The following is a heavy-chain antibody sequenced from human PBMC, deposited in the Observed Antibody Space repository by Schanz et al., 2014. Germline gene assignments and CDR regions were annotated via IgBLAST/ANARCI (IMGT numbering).Heavy chain of an antibody. CDR1: GFTFTNYA. CDR2: ISGSGCST. Sequence: VQLVESGGGLVKPGGSLRLSCAASGFTFTNYAMTWVRQAPGKGLEWVSGISGSGCSTYDADSVKGRFTISRDNSKNTVYLEMNNVRVDDTAIYYCAKDHPSSGWPAFDVWGQGTQVTVSS. D-gene: IGHD6-19*01. J-gene: IGHJ4*02. CDR3: AKDHPSSGWPAFDV. V-gene: IGHV3-23*04.